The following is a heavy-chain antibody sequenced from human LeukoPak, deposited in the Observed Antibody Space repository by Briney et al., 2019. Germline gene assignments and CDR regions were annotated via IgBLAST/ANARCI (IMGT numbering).Heavy chain of an antibody. Sequence: SETLSLTCTVSGGSISSYYWSWIRQPPGKGLEWIGYIYHSGSTYYNPSLKSRVTISVDRSKNQFSLKLSSVTAADTAVYYCARDGYDFHNWFDPWGQGTLVTVSS. V-gene: IGHV4-59*12. CDR3: ARDGYDFHNWFDP. CDR1: GGSISSYY. CDR2: IYHSGST. J-gene: IGHJ5*02. D-gene: IGHD5-12*01.